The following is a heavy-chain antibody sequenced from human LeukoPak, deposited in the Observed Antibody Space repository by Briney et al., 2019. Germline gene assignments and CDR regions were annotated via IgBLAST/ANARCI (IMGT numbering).Heavy chain of an antibody. CDR1: GFTFSSYA. CDR3: ARQEARGYYYEGLDF. V-gene: IGHV3-30*04. J-gene: IGHJ4*02. D-gene: IGHD3-22*01. CDR2: ISYDGSNK. Sequence: PGGSLRLSCAASGFTFSSYAMHWVRQAPGKGLEWVAVISYDGSNKYYADSVKGRFTISRDNSKNTVYLQMNFLSPDDTAVYFCARQEARGYYYEGLDFWGQGSLVTVSS.